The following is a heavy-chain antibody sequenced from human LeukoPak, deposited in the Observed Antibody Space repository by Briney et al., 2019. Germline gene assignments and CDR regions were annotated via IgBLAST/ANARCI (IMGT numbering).Heavy chain of an antibody. Sequence: PSETLSLTCTVSGGSISSYYWSWIRQPPGKGLEWIGYIYYSGSTNYNPSLKSRVTISVDTSKNQFSLKLSSVTAADTAVYYCARDKYSSSNPYYYYGMDVWGQGTTVTVSS. CDR2: IYYSGST. J-gene: IGHJ6*02. V-gene: IGHV4-59*01. CDR1: GGSISSYY. D-gene: IGHD6-6*01. CDR3: ARDKYSSSNPYYYYGMDV.